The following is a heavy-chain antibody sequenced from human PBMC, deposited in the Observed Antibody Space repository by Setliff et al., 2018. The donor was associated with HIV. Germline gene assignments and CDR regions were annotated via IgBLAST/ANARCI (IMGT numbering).Heavy chain of an antibody. J-gene: IGHJ3*02. CDR3: ARRERYYDILTGRVSDGFDI. CDR2: IYTSGST. Sequence: PSETLSLTCTVSGGSISSGSYFWSWIRQPAGKGLEWIGHIYTSGSTNYNPSLKSRVTTSVDTSKNHCSLRLSSVTAADTAVYYCARRERYYDILTGRVSDGFDIWGQGTMVTVSS. CDR1: GGSISSGSYF. V-gene: IGHV4-61*09. D-gene: IGHD3-9*01.